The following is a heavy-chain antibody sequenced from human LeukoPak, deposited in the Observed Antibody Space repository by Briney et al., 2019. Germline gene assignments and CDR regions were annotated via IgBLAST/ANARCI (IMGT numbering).Heavy chain of an antibody. J-gene: IGHJ4*02. CDR2: ISYSGTT. V-gene: IGHV4-59*01. CDR3: ARGSRLRAGYYFDY. D-gene: IGHD2-21*01. CDR1: GGSISGYY. Sequence: SETLSLTCSVSGGSISGYYWSWIRQPPGKGLECIGYISYSGTTHYNPSLKSRVTISVDTSKNQFSLKLSSVTAADTAVYYCARGSRLRAGYYFDYWGQGTLVTVSS.